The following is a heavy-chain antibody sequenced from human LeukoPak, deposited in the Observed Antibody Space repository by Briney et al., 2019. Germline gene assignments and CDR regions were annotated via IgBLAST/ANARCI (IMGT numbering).Heavy chain of an antibody. J-gene: IGHJ4*02. D-gene: IGHD1-26*01. V-gene: IGHV3-53*01. CDR3: ATFYSGSSGYYFDY. Sequence: PGGSLRLSCAASGFTVSGNYMSWVRQAPGKGLEWVSVIYSGGSTYYADSVKGRFTISRDNSKNTLHLQMNSLRAEDTAVYYCATFYSGSSGYYFDYWGQGTLVTVSS. CDR2: IYSGGST. CDR1: GFTVSGNY.